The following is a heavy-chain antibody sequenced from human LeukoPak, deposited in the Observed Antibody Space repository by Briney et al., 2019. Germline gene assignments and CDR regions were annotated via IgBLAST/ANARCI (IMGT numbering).Heavy chain of an antibody. CDR2: IYTSGST. CDR3: AREWGYSSSWFEDY. Sequence: SETLSLTCAVYGGSFSGYYWSWIRQPAGKGLEWIGRIYTSGSTNYNPSLKSRVTISVDTSKNQFSLKLSSVTAADTAVYYCAREWGYSSSWFEDYWGQGTLVTVSS. V-gene: IGHV4-59*10. J-gene: IGHJ4*02. CDR1: GGSFSGYY. D-gene: IGHD6-13*01.